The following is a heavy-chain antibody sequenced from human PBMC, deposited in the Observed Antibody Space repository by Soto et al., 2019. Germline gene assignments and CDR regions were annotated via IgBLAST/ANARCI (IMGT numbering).Heavy chain of an antibody. CDR1: GYTFINNW. CDR3: APAADGLWFDFDY. CDR2: IYPGLSET. V-gene: IGHV5-51*01. D-gene: IGHD3-10*01. Sequence: GESLKISCQASGYTFINNWICWVRQKPGKGLEWLGLIYPGLSETRYSPSFRGHVNISVDKTLNTAYLQWDSLKASDTAMYYCAPAADGLWFDFDYWGQGTLVTVSS. J-gene: IGHJ4*02.